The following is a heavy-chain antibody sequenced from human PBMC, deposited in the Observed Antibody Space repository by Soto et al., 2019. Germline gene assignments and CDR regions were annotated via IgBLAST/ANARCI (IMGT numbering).Heavy chain of an antibody. CDR3: ARRVRFFLHPAGNWFDL. V-gene: IGHV4-61*05. D-gene: IGHD3-3*01. J-gene: IGHJ5*02. Sequence: SETLSLTCTVSGGSISSSSYYWGWIRKSPGKGLEWVGELYHSGLRSCNPSLKSRVTISMDKSNNDFSLNLTSVTAADTAVYYCARRVRFFLHPAGNWFDLWGPGKLVTVSS. CDR1: GGSISSSSYY. CDR2: LYHSGLR.